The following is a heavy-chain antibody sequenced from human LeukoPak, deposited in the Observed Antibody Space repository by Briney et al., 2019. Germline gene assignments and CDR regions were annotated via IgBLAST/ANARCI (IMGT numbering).Heavy chain of an antibody. D-gene: IGHD1-14*01. V-gene: IGHV3-53*01. CDR2: FYRGDST. Sequence: GGSLRLSCAASGFSVSSSYMYWVRQAPGKGLEWVSFFYRGDSTYYADSVKGRFTISRDNSKNTLYLQMNSLRIEDTAIYSCAKSRALGIMPRDGFDIWGLGTMVTVSS. J-gene: IGHJ3*02. CDR3: AKSRALGIMPRDGFDI. CDR1: GFSVSSSY.